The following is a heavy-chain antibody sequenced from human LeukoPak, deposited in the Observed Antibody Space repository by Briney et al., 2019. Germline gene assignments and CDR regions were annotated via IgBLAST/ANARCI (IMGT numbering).Heavy chain of an antibody. D-gene: IGHD3-3*01. CDR2: ISYDGSNK. CDR1: RFMFSSYG. J-gene: IGHJ6*03. V-gene: IGHV3-30*18. Sequence: PGGSLRLSCAASRFMFSSYGMHWVRQAPGKGLEWVAVISYDGSNKYYADSVKGRFTISRDNPKNTLYLQMNSLRGEDTAVYYCAKAGGGYYDYYYMDGWGKGTTVTVSS. CDR3: AKAGGGYYDYYYMDG.